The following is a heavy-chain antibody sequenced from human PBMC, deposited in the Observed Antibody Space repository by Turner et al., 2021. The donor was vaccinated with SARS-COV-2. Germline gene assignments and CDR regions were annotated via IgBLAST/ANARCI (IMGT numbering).Heavy chain of an antibody. CDR1: GGSISSKS. D-gene: IGHD1-1*01. V-gene: IGHV4-59*08. CDR2: FYKIGSI. J-gene: IGHJ6*02. CDR3: ARHQGSTSGYDHGMTV. Sequence: QVQLQESGPGLVRPSETLSLTCTVPGGSISSKSWSWIRQSPGRGLEWIGYFYKIGSIDYNPTLRSRVTISVDTSKNQLSLNLISMTAADTAVYYCARHQGSTSGYDHGMTVWGQGTAVIVSS.